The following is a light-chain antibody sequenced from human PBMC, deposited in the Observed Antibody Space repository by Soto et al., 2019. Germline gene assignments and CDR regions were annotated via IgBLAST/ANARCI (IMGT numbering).Light chain of an antibody. CDR3: QQRFNWQVT. J-gene: IGKJ5*01. CDR2: DAS. V-gene: IGKV3-11*01. Sequence: EIVLSQSPSTLSLSPRETATLSCGASQSINNYLAWYQQKPGQAPRLLIYDASNRATGIPARFSGSGSGTDFTLTISSLEPEDFAVYYCQQRFNWQVTFGQGTRLEIK. CDR1: QSINNY.